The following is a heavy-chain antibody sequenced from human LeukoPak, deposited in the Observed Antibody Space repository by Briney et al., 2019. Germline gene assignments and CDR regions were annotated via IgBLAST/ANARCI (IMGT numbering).Heavy chain of an antibody. Sequence: PGGSLRLSCAASGFAFNTYSMNWVRQAPGKGLEWVSSISSSSTYIYYADSVKGRVTISRDNAKNSLYLQMNSLRAEDTAVYYCARVLSGCETTRCELDYWGQGTLVTVSS. CDR3: ARVLSGCETTRCELDY. CDR1: GFAFNTYS. V-gene: IGHV3-21*01. D-gene: IGHD1-26*01. CDR2: ISSSSTYI. J-gene: IGHJ4*02.